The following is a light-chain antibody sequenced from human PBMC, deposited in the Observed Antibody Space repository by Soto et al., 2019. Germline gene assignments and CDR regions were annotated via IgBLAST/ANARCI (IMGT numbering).Light chain of an antibody. Sequence: QSVLTQPPSASGTPGQRLTISCSGSSSNIGSNYVFWYQQLPGTAPKVLIYRNNRRPSGVSDRFPGSKIGTSASLAISGLRFEDEADYYCAAWDESLNGLYVFGTGTKVTVL. J-gene: IGLJ1*01. CDR2: RNN. V-gene: IGLV1-47*01. CDR3: AAWDESLNGLYV. CDR1: SSNIGSNY.